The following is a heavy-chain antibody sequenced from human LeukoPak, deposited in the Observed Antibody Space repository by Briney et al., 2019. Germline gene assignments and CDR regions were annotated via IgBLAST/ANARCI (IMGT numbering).Heavy chain of an antibody. D-gene: IGHD2-21*02. J-gene: IGHJ3*02. CDR2: VSSSSDYI. CDR3: ARDHRDKDAFDI. V-gene: IGHV3-21*01. Sequence: GGSLRLSCAASGFTFTTYSMNWVRQAPGKEPEWVSAVSSSSDYIYYADSVRGRFTISRDNSKNTLYLQMNDLRPEDTAVYYCARDHRDKDAFDIWGQGTMVTVSS. CDR1: GFTFTTYS.